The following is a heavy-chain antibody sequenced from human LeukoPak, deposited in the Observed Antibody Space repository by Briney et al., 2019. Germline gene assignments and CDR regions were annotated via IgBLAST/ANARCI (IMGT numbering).Heavy chain of an antibody. CDR3: AKHWTADGSAFDI. Sequence: SETLSLTCTVSGGSISSYYWSWIRQPPGKGLEWIGYIYYSGSTNYNPSLKSRVTISVDTSKREFSLKLSSVTAADTAVYYCAKHWTADGSAFDIWGQGTMVTVSS. CDR1: GGSISSYY. V-gene: IGHV4-59*01. D-gene: IGHD3/OR15-3a*01. CDR2: IYYSGST. J-gene: IGHJ3*02.